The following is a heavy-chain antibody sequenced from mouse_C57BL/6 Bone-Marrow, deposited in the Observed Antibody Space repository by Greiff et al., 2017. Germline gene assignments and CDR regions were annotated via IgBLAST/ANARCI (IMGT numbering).Heavy chain of an antibody. CDR2: ISGGGGNT. CDR1: GFTFSSYT. D-gene: IGHD1-1*01. V-gene: IGHV5-9*01. Sequence: EVKLVESGGGLVKPGGSLKLSCAASGFTFSSYTMSWVRQTPEKRLQWVAAISGGGGNTYYPDSVKGRFTISRDNDKNILYLQMSSLRSEDTELYDGSRRVSAVQAARYFDVWGTGTTVTVSS. J-gene: IGHJ1*03. CDR3: SRRVSAVQAARYFDV.